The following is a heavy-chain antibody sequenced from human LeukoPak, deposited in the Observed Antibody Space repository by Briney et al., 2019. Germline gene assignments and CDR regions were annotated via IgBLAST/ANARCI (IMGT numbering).Heavy chain of an antibody. CDR1: GFTFSSYA. D-gene: IGHD3-22*01. V-gene: IGHV3-64D*06. CDR2: ISSSGGST. Sequence: GGSLRLSCSASGFTFSSYAMHWVRQAPGKGLEYVSAISSSGGSTYYADSVKGRFTISRDNSKNTLYLQMSSLRAEDTAVYYCVKDTYDSSGYYYGPFDYWGQGTLVTVSS. J-gene: IGHJ4*02. CDR3: VKDTYDSSGYYYGPFDY.